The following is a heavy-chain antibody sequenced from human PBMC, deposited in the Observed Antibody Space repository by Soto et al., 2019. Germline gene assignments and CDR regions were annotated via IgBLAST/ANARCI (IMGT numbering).Heavy chain of an antibody. D-gene: IGHD6-19*01. CDR2: INAGNGNT. J-gene: IGHJ4*02. V-gene: IGHV1-3*01. CDR1: GYAFTSYA. CDR3: ARGLAPYYFDY. Sequence: SLKVCCKYPGYAFTSYAMHWARQAPGQRPEWMGWINAGNGNTKYSQKFQGRVTITRDTSASTAYMELSSLRSEDTAVYYCARGLAPYYFDYWGQGTLVTVSS.